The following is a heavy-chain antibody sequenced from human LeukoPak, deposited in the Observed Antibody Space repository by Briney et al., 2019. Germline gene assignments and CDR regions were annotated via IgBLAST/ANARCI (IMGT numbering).Heavy chain of an antibody. V-gene: IGHV3-74*01. CDR3: ARDSALLWFEVPSDGFDP. D-gene: IGHD3-10*01. CDR2: INSDGSST. J-gene: IGHJ5*02. Sequence: GGSLRLSCAASGFTFSSYWMHWVRQAPGKGLVWVSRINSDGSSTSYADSMKGRFTISRDNAKNTLYLQMNSLRAEDTAVYYCARDSALLWFEVPSDGFDPWGQGTLVTVSS. CDR1: GFTFSSYW.